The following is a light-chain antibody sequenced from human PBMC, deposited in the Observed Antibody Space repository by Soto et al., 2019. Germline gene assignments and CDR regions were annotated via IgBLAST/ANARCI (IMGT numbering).Light chain of an antibody. CDR1: QSVSSKY. CDR3: QQYGSSLFT. Sequence: EIVLTQSPGTLSLSPGERATLSCRASQSVSSKYLAWYQQKPGQAPRVLIYGTSIRASGVPERFSGGGSGTDFPLTITRLEPEDFAVYYCQQYGSSLFTFGHGTKVDFK. V-gene: IGKV3-20*01. J-gene: IGKJ3*01. CDR2: GTS.